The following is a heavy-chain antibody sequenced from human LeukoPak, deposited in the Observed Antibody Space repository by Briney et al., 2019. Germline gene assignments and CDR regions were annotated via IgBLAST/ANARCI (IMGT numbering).Heavy chain of an antibody. CDR3: ATDLSGYGSGSFYQF. CDR2: IIPIFGTV. D-gene: IGHD3-10*01. Sequence: SVKVSCKASGGTFSSYAISWVRQAPGQGLEWMGGIIPIFGTVNYAQKFQGRVTITTDESTSTAYMELSSLRSEDTAVYYCATDLSGYGSGSFYQFWGQGTLVTVSS. V-gene: IGHV1-69*05. J-gene: IGHJ4*02. CDR1: GGTFSSYA.